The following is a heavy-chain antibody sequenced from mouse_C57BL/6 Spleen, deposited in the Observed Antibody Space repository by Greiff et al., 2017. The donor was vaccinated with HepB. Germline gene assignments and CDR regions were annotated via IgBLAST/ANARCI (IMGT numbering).Heavy chain of an antibody. CDR1: GYTFTSYW. CDR3: ARTGSNYWFAY. V-gene: IGHV1-55*01. D-gene: IGHD2-5*01. CDR2: IYPGSGST. Sequence: QVHVKQPGAELVKPGASVKMSCKASGYTFTSYWITWVKQRPGQGLEWIGDIYPGSGSTNYNEKFKSKATLTVDTSSSTAYMQLSSLTSEDSAVYYCARTGSNYWFAYWGQGTLVTVSA. J-gene: IGHJ3*01.